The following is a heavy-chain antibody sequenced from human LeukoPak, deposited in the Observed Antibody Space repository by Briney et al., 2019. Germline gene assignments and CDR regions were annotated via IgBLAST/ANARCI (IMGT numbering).Heavy chain of an antibody. V-gene: IGHV4-34*01. CDR1: GGSFSGYY. Sequence: PSETLSLTCAVYGGSFSGYYCSWLRQPPGKGLEWIGEIHHSGSTSYNPSLKSRVTISVDTSKNQFSLKLSSVTVADTAVYYCARRGGWLAPFDYWGQGTLVTVSS. D-gene: IGHD6-19*01. CDR2: IHHSGST. CDR3: ARRGGWLAPFDY. J-gene: IGHJ4*02.